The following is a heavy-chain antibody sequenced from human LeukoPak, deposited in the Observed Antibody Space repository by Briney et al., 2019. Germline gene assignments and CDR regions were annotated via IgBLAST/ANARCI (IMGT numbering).Heavy chain of an antibody. CDR3: AKGLWVVRGVIGDASDI. V-gene: IGHV3-74*01. J-gene: IGHJ3*02. CDR1: GFSFSSHW. D-gene: IGHD3-10*01. CDR2: IKSDGTTT. Sequence: PGGSLRLSCAASGFSFSSHWMHWVRQVPGKGLVWVSHIKSDGTTTSYADSVKGRFTISRDNSKNTLYLQMNSLRAEDTAVYYCAKGLWVVRGVIGDASDIWGQGTMVTVSS.